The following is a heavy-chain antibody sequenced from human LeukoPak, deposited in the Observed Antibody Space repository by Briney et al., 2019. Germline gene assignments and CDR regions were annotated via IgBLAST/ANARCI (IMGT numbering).Heavy chain of an antibody. J-gene: IGHJ4*02. D-gene: IGHD2/OR15-2a*01. CDR2: ISGNGRTT. V-gene: IGHV3-23*01. CDR1: GFTFTTHA. Sequence: PGGSLRLSCTASGFTFTTHAMTWVRQAPGKGPEWASSISGNGRTTYYSDSVRGRFVISRDNSRNTLYLQMNSLRADDTAVYYCVSRGGASVFYYFDFWGQGTLVTVSS. CDR3: VSRGGASVFYYFDF.